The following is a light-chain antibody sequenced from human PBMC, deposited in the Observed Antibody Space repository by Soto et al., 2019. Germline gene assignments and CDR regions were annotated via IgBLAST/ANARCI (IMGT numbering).Light chain of an antibody. CDR1: SGSVSTNNY. V-gene: IGLV8-61*01. CDR2: TTD. Sequence: QDVVTQEPSFSVSPGGTVTLTCGLSSGSVSTNNYPSWYQQTPGQAPRTLIHTTDSRSSGVPDRFSGSILGNKAALTITGAQAEDESDYFCVLYMGGGIGVSGGGTKLTVL. J-gene: IGLJ2*01. CDR3: VLYMGGGIGV.